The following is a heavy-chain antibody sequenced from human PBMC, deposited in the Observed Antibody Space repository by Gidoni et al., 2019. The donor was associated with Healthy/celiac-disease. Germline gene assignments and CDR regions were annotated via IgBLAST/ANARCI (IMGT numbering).Heavy chain of an antibody. CDR3: AKESVEGDIVVVVAAHGAFDI. J-gene: IGHJ3*02. V-gene: IGHV3-30*02. D-gene: IGHD2-15*01. CDR2: IRYDGSNK. CDR1: GFTFSSYG. Sequence: GFTFSSYGMPWVRQAPGKGLEWVAFIRYDGSNKYYADSVKGRFTISRENSKNTLYLQMNSLRAEDTAVYYCAKESVEGDIVVVVAAHGAFDIWGQGTMVTVSS.